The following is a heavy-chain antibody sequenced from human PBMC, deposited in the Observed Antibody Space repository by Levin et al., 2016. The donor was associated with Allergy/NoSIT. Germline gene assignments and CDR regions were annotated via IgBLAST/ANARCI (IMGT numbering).Heavy chain of an antibody. Sequence: GESLKISCAASGFTFSTYSMHWVRQAPGKGLEWVALISYDGSIKYYADSVKGRFTISRDNSKNTLYLQMNSLRAEDTAVYSCARVVGWDSSIHYHYYGMDVWGQGTTVTVSS. J-gene: IGHJ6*02. D-gene: IGHD6-13*01. CDR3: ARVVGWDSSIHYHYYGMDV. CDR1: GFTFSTYS. CDR2: ISYDGSIK. V-gene: IGHV3-30-3*01.